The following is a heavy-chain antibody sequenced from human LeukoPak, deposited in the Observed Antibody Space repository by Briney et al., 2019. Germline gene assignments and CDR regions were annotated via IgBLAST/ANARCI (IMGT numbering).Heavy chain of an antibody. CDR1: GYTFTSYG. CDR2: ISAYNGNT. J-gene: IGHJ5*02. Sequence: ASVKVSCKASGYTFTSYGISWVRQAPGQGLEWMGWISAYNGNTNYAQTLQGRGTMTTDTSTSTAYMELRSLRSDATAVYYCARDTAGVVPAAIRPNWFDPWGQGTLVTVSS. V-gene: IGHV1-18*01. CDR3: ARDTAGVVPAAIRPNWFDP. D-gene: IGHD2-2*02.